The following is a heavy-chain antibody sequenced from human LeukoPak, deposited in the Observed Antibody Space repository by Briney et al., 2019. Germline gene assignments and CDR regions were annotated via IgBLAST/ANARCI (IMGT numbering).Heavy chain of an antibody. J-gene: IGHJ4*02. Sequence: PGGSLRLSCAASGFTFSSYGMHWVRQAPGKGLEWVAFIRYDGSNKYYADSVKGRFTISRDNSKNTLYLQMNSLRAEDTAVYYCAKDRYSGSYHFDYWGQGTPVTVSS. CDR2: IRYDGSNK. V-gene: IGHV3-30*02. CDR3: AKDRYSGSYHFDY. D-gene: IGHD1-26*01. CDR1: GFTFSSYG.